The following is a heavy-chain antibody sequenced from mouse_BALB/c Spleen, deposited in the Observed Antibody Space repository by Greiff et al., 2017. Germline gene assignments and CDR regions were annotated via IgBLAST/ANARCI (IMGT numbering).Heavy chain of an antibody. Sequence: EVKVVESGGGLVQPGGSRKLSCAASGFTFSSFGMHWVRQAPEKGLEWVAYISSGSSTIYYADTVKGRFTISRDNPKNTLFLQMTSLRSEDTAMYYCARPYGNFFDYWGQGTTLTVSS. J-gene: IGHJ2*01. CDR3: ARPYGNFFDY. V-gene: IGHV5-17*02. D-gene: IGHD2-1*01. CDR2: ISSGSSTI. CDR1: GFTFSSFG.